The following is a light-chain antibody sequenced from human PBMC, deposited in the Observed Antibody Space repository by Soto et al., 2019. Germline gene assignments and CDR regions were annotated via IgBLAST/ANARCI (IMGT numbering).Light chain of an antibody. CDR3: LQYNNWPEYT. CDR2: GAS. CDR1: KSVGSS. J-gene: IGKJ2*01. Sequence: DMVLTQSPVTLSVSPGEGATLAWRASKSVGSSLAWYQQKPGQPPRILIFGASTRVTGVPARFSGSGSGTEFTLTITSLQSDDFSVYYCLQYNNWPEYTFGQVT. V-gene: IGKV3-15*01.